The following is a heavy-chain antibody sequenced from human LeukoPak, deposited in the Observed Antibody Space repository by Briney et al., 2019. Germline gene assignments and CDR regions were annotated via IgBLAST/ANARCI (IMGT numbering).Heavy chain of an antibody. D-gene: IGHD3-22*01. CDR1: GGTLTSFA. Sequence: SVKVSCKASGGTLTSFAIRWVRLAPGQGLEWVGRIIPILGIGNNAQRFQGRVTITTDRSTSTIYMELSSLRAADTAFYFCARDQHDSSGLNWFDPWGQGTLVIVSS. J-gene: IGHJ5*02. V-gene: IGHV1-69*04. CDR3: ARDQHDSSGLNWFDP. CDR2: IIPILGIG.